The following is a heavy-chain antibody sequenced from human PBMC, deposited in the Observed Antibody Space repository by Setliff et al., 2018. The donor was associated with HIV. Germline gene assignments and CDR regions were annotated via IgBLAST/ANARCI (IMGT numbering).Heavy chain of an antibody. Sequence: ASVKVSCKASGYTFTDYYIHWVRQAPGQGLEWMGLINPNNGDTNYAQKFQGRVTMTRDTSISTDDMELSRLRSDDTAVYYCARDGYYDSSGYSAFDIWGQGTMVTVSS. D-gene: IGHD3-22*01. V-gene: IGHV1-2*06. CDR2: INPNNGDT. CDR1: GYTFTDYY. J-gene: IGHJ3*02. CDR3: ARDGYYDSSGYSAFDI.